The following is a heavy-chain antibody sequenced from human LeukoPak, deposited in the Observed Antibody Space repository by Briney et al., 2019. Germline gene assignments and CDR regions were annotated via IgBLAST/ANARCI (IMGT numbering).Heavy chain of an antibody. V-gene: IGHV5-51*01. Sequence: GESLKISCKGSGYSFTSYWIGLVRQMPGKGLEWMGIIYPGDSDTRYSPSFQGQVTISADKSISTAYLQWSSLKASDTAMDYCARWVSAHYFDYWGQGTLVTVSS. J-gene: IGHJ4*02. CDR2: IYPGDSDT. D-gene: IGHD4-23*01. CDR3: ARWVSAHYFDY. CDR1: GYSFTSYW.